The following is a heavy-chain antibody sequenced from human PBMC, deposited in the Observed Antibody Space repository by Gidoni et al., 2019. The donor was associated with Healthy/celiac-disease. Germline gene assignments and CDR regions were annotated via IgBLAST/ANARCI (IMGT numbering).Heavy chain of an antibody. CDR2: IKQDVSEK. CDR3: AREDSSGWY. CDR1: GFPFSSYW. V-gene: IGHV3-7*01. Sequence: EVHLVESGGGLVQPGCSLRLYCAPSGFPFSSYWMSWVRQAPGKGLEWVANIKQDVSEKYYVDSVKGRFTISRDNAKNSLYLQMNSLRAEDTAVYYCAREDSSGWYWGQGTLVTVSS. J-gene: IGHJ4*02. D-gene: IGHD6-19*01.